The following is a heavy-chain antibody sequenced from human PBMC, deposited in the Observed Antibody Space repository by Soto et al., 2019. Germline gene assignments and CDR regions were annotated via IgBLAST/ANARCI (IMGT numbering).Heavy chain of an antibody. CDR3: ARDRAHYYYYGMDV. CDR1: GFTFSSYS. J-gene: IGHJ6*02. Sequence: GGSLRLSCAASGFTFSSYSMNWVRQAPGKGLEWVSSISSSSSYIYYADSVKGRFTISRDNAKNSLYLQMNSLRAEDTAVYYCARDRAHYYYYGMDVWGQGTTVTVSS. V-gene: IGHV3-21*01. CDR2: ISSSSSYI.